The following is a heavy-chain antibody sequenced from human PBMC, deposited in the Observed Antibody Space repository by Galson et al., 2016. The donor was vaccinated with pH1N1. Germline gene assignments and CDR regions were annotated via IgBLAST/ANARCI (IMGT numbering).Heavy chain of an antibody. CDR1: GYSFTRYY. CDR2: INPSGGST. Sequence: SVKVSCKASGYSFTRYYMHWVRQAPGQGLEWMGIINPSGGSTVYAEKFQGRVTMTSDTSTSTAYMDLSSLRSEDTAVYCCARWRSILGITGLDLWGQGTLVTVSS. D-gene: IGHD1-26*01. J-gene: IGHJ4*02. V-gene: IGHV1-46*03. CDR3: ARWRSILGITGLDL.